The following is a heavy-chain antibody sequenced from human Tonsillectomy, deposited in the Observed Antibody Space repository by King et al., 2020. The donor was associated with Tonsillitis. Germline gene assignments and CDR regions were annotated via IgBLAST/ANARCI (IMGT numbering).Heavy chain of an antibody. J-gene: IGHJ4*02. CDR1: GFTFRKYW. V-gene: IGHV3-7*01. Sequence: DVQRVESGGGLVQPGGSLRLSCAASGFTFRKYWMSWVSQAPGKGLEWVANIDKDGSEKFYVDSVKGRYTISRDNAKNSLYLQMNSLIAVDRAVYFGTTFWSGYFDYWGQGTLVTVSS. D-gene: IGHD3-3*01. CDR3: TTFWSGYFDY. CDR2: IDKDGSEK.